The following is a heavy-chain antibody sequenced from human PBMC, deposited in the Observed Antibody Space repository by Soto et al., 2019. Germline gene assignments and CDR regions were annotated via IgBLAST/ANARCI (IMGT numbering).Heavy chain of an antibody. CDR3: ARDRGYDAHDYYYNAMDV. J-gene: IGHJ6*02. CDR1: GFTFRTYT. V-gene: IGHV3-21*01. CDR2: IRGFSPYT. Sequence: EVQLVESGGGLVKPGGSLRLSCISSGFTFRTYTMNWVRQAPGKGLEWVSGIRGFSPYTFYAESVRGRFTFSRDNAKNSLFLQMDSLRAEDTAVYYCARDRGYDAHDYYYNAMDVWGQGTTVTVS. D-gene: IGHD3-10*01.